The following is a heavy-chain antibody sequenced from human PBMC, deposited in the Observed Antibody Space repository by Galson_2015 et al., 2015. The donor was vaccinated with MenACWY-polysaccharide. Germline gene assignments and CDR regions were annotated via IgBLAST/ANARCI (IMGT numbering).Heavy chain of an antibody. D-gene: IGHD6-19*01. CDR3: ARAIAVAGQRRDFDL. J-gene: IGHJ2*01. Sequence: SETLSLTCTVSDGSISSYYWNWIRQPPGKGLEWVGYINYSGSTNHNPSLKSRVTMSVDTSKNQFSLNLTSVTDADTAVYYCARAIAVAGQRRDFDLWGRAPWSLSPQ. V-gene: IGHV4-59*01. CDR2: INYSGST. CDR1: DGSISSYY.